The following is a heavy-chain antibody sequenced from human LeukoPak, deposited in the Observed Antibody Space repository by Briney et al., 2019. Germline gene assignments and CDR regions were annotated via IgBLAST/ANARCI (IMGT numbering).Heavy chain of an antibody. CDR3: ASRSRDSSWSFDY. CDR1: GGSISSSSYY. D-gene: IGHD6-13*01. Sequence: SETLSFTCTVSGGSISSSSYYWGWIRQPPGKGLEWIGSIYYSGSTYYNPSLKSRVTISVDTSKNQFSLKLSSVTAADTAVYYCASRSRDSSWSFDYWGQGTLVTVSS. V-gene: IGHV4-39*07. J-gene: IGHJ4*02. CDR2: IYYSGST.